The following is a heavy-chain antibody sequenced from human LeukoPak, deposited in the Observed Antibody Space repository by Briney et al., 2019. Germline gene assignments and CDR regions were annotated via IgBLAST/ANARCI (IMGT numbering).Heavy chain of an antibody. CDR2: ISGSGGST. J-gene: IGHJ3*02. CDR1: GFTFSSYN. D-gene: IGHD6-19*01. CDR3: AKMADSSGWYDAFDI. V-gene: IGHV3-23*01. Sequence: SGGSLRLSCVASGFTFSSYNMNWVRQAPGKGLEWVSAISGSGGSTYYADSVKGRFTISRDNSKNTLYLQMNSLRAEDTAVYYCAKMADSSGWYDAFDIWGQGTMVTVSS.